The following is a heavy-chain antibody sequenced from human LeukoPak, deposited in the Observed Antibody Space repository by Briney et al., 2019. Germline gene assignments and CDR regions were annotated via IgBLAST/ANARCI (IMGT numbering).Heavy chain of an antibody. Sequence: SGGSLRLSCAASGFTFSSYAMHWVRQAPGKGLEWVAVISYDGSNKYYADSVKGRFTISRDNSKNTLYLQMNSLRAEDTAVYYCARDSASLYYFDYWGQGTLVTVSS. J-gene: IGHJ4*02. CDR2: ISYDGSNK. CDR1: GFTFSSYA. V-gene: IGHV3-30-3*01. CDR3: ARDSASLYYFDY.